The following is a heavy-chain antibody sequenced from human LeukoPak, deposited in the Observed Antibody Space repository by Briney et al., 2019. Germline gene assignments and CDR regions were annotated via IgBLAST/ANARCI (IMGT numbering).Heavy chain of an antibody. CDR1: GGSISSSSYY. Sequence: PSETLSLTCTVSGGSISSSSYYWGWIRQPPGTGLEWLGSIYYSGSTYYNPSLKSRVTISVDTSKNQFSLKLSSVTAADTAVYYCASAYYDILTGPRPAYDYWGQGTLVTVSS. CDR2: IYYSGST. V-gene: IGHV4-39*01. CDR3: ASAYYDILTGPRPAYDY. J-gene: IGHJ4*02. D-gene: IGHD3-9*01.